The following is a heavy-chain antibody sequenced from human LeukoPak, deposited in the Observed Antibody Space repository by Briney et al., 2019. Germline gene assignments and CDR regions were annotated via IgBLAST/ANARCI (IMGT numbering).Heavy chain of an antibody. V-gene: IGHV3-23*01. Sequence: GGSLRLSCAASGFTFSSYAMSWVRQAPGKGLEWVSAISGSGGSTYYADSVKGRFTISRHNSKNTLYLQMNSLRAEDTAVYYCAKLGYFDFRYYFDYWGQGTLVTVSS. CDR1: GFTFSSYA. CDR3: AKLGYFDFRYYFDY. D-gene: IGHD3-9*01. J-gene: IGHJ4*02. CDR2: ISGSGGST.